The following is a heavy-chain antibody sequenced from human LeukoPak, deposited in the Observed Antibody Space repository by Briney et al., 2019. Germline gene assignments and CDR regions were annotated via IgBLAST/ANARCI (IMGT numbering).Heavy chain of an antibody. J-gene: IGHJ4*02. Sequence: ASVKVSCKASGYTFTSYYMHWVRQAPGQGLEWMGIIDPSGGSTSYAQKFQGRVTMTRDTSTSTVYMELSSLRSEDTAVYYCARDLTGEKDDYWGQGTLVTVSS. CDR2: IDPSGGST. CDR1: GYTFTSYY. V-gene: IGHV1-46*01. CDR3: ARDLTGEKDDY. D-gene: IGHD7-27*01.